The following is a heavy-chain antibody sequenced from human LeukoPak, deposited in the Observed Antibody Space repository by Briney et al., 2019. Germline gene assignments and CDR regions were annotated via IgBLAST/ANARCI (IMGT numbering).Heavy chain of an antibody. Sequence: SETLSLTCTVSGSSIGTYSLSWIRQPPGKGLEWIGYIYTTGSTHYNPSLKSRVTISVDTSKNQFSLKLSSVTAADTAVYYCASLTRSSSWYIYFQHWGQGTLVTVSS. CDR2: IYTTGST. CDR1: GSSIGTYS. V-gene: IGHV4-4*09. J-gene: IGHJ1*01. D-gene: IGHD6-13*01. CDR3: ASLTRSSSWYIYFQH.